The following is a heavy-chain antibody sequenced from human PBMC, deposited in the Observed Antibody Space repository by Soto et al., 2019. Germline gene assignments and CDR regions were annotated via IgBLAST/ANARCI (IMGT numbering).Heavy chain of an antibody. Sequence: SETLSLTCAVNGGSFSDYYWSWIRQPPGKGLEWIGEINDSGSTNYNPSLKSRVTITVDRSKNQFSLKLSSVTAADTTVYYCARRLRGVNDAFDIWGQGTMVTGSS. CDR1: GGSFSDYY. V-gene: IGHV4-34*01. D-gene: IGHD3-10*01. CDR2: INDSGST. CDR3: ARRLRGVNDAFDI. J-gene: IGHJ3*02.